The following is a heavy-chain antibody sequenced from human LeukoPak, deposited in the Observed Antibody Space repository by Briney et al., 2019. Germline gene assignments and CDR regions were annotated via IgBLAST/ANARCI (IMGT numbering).Heavy chain of an antibody. D-gene: IGHD1-26*01. J-gene: IGHJ4*02. CDR1: GFTFSDYY. CDR2: ISSSGSTI. CDR3: AKDQGWELPYPLDY. V-gene: IGHV3-11*01. Sequence: GGSLRLSCAASGFTFSDYYMSWIRQAPGKGLEWVSYISSSGSTIYYADSVKGRFTISRDNSKNTLYLQMNSLRAEDTAVYYCAKDQGWELPYPLDYWGQGTLVTVSS.